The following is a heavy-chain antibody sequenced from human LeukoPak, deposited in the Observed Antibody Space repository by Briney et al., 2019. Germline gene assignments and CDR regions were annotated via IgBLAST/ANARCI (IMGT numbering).Heavy chain of an antibody. Sequence: SETLSLTCAVYGGSFSGYYWSWIRQPPGKGLEWIGEINHSGSTNYNPSLKSRVTISVDTSKNQFSLKLSSVTAADTAVYYCASNGDYVFDPWGQGTLVTVSS. CDR3: ASNGDYVFDP. D-gene: IGHD4-17*01. CDR2: INHSGST. V-gene: IGHV4-34*01. J-gene: IGHJ5*02. CDR1: GGSFSGYY.